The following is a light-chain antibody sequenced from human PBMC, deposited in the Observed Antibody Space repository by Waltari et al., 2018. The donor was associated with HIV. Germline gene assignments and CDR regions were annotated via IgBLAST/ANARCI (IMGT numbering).Light chain of an antibody. Sequence: DIQMTQSPSTLSASVGDRVTITWRDSQSITNWLALYQQKPGKAPKLLISKTSSLESGVPSRFSGSGSGTEFTLTIIGLQPDDFATYYCQQYYSYPDTFGQGTRLEIK. CDR3: QQYYSYPDT. J-gene: IGKJ5*01. CDR2: KTS. CDR1: QSITNW. V-gene: IGKV1-5*03.